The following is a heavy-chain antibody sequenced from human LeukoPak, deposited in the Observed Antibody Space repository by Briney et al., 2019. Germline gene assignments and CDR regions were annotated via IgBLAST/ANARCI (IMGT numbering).Heavy chain of an antibody. V-gene: IGHV4-59*08. D-gene: IGHD3-3*01. CDR2: IYYSGST. J-gene: IGHJ5*02. CDR1: GGSISSYY. CDR3: ARHPYYDFWSGYARGNWFDP. Sequence: SETLSPTCTVSGGSISSYYWSWIRQPPGKGLEWIGYIYYSGSTNYNPSLKSRVTISVDTSKNQFSLKLSSVTAADTAVYYCARHPYYDFWSGYARGNWFDPWGQGTLVTVSS.